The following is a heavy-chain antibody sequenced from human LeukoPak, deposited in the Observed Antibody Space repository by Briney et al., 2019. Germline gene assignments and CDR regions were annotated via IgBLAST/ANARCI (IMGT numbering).Heavy chain of an antibody. Sequence: GGSLRLSCAASGFTFSSYAMSWVRQAPGKGLEWVSAISGSGGSTYYADSVKGRFTISRDNSKNTLYLQMNSLRAEDTAVYYCAKDREDCSSTSCYGGTVFDYWGRGTLVTVSS. V-gene: IGHV3-23*01. CDR1: GFTFSSYA. CDR3: AKDREDCSSTSCYGGTVFDY. J-gene: IGHJ4*02. D-gene: IGHD2-2*01. CDR2: ISGSGGST.